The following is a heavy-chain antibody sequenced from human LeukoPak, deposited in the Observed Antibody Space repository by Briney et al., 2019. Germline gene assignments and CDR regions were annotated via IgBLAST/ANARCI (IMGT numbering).Heavy chain of an antibody. D-gene: IGHD3-22*01. CDR1: AYTFTGYY. J-gene: IGHJ4*02. CDR3: ARDLGGYYEPIDY. Sequence: ASVKVSCKASAYTFTGYYMNWVRQAPGQGLEWVGWINPNGGDTNYAQKLQGRVTMTTDTSTSTAYMELRSLRSDDTAVYYCARDLGGYYEPIDYWGQGTLVTVSS. CDR2: INPNGGDT. V-gene: IGHV1-18*04.